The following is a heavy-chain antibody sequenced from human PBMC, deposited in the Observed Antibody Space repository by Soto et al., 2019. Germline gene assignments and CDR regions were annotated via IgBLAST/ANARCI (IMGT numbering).Heavy chain of an antibody. CDR1: GFTFSAYA. CDR3: AKTAGDSGYYYVDY. V-gene: IGHV3-23*01. D-gene: IGHD3-22*01. Sequence: EVHLLESGGGLVQPGGSLRLSCAASGFTFSAYAMTWVRQAPGKGLQWVANITNSGDTTYYADSVKGRFIISRDNSKDTMFLQMNSLRAEDTAIYYCAKTAGDSGYYYVDYWGQGTLVAVSS. J-gene: IGHJ4*02. CDR2: ITNSGDTT.